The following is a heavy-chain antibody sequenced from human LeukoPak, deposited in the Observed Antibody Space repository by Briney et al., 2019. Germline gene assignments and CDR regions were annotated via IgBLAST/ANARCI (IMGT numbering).Heavy chain of an antibody. CDR3: ARDLAVAVYDFDY. CDR2: IWYDGSNK. CDR1: GFTFSSYG. V-gene: IGHV3-33*01. D-gene: IGHD6-19*01. Sequence: GGSLRLSCAASGFTFSSYGMHWVRQAPGKGLEWVAVIWYDGSNKYYADSVKGRFTISRDNSKNTLYLQMNSLRAEDTAVYYCARDLAVAVYDFDYWGQGTLVTVSS. J-gene: IGHJ4*02.